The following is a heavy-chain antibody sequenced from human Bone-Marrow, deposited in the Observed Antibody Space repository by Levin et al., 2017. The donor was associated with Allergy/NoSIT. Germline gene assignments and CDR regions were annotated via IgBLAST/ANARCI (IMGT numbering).Heavy chain of an antibody. CDR3: GRGGYFDTSDYPYVKGFDI. CDR2: ISTDGSST. V-gene: IGHV3-74*01. J-gene: IGHJ3*02. CDR1: GFSLSSYW. Sequence: GGSLRLSCAASGFSLSSYWMHWVRQAPGKGLVWVSRISTDGSSTNYADSVKGRFTISRDNAKNTLYLQMNSLRAEDTAVYYCGRGGYFDTSDYPYVKGFDIWGRGTLVTV. D-gene: IGHD3-22*01.